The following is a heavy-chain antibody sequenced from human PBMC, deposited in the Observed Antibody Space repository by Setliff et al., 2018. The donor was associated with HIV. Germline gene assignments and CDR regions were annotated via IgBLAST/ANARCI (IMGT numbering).Heavy chain of an antibody. D-gene: IGHD2-21*01. Sequence: SETLSLTCAVYGGSFSGDYWGWIRQSPGKRLEWIGSVSQSGSTYYNPSLKSRITISVDRSKNLFSLKLISVTAADQGVYYCARVPVAGANWFDPWGLGTLVTVSS. CDR2: VSQSGST. V-gene: IGHV4-34*01. J-gene: IGHJ5*02. CDR3: ARVPVAGANWFDP. CDR1: GGSFSGDY.